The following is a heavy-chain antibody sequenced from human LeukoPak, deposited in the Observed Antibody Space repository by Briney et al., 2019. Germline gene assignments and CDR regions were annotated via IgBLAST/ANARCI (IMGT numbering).Heavy chain of an antibody. V-gene: IGHV3-30*04. CDR2: ISYHARDQ. Sequence: GGSLRLSCAASGFTFSSYAMHWVRQAPGKGLEWVTVISYHARDQFYADSVKGRFTVSRDNSRNTLYLQMNSLRAEDSAVYYCAAQPCINGICYLDYWGQGTLVTVSS. D-gene: IGHD2-8*01. J-gene: IGHJ4*02. CDR3: AAQPCINGICYLDY. CDR1: GFTFSSYA.